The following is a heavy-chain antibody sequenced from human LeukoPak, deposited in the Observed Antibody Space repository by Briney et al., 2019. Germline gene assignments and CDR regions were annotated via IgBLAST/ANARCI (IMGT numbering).Heavy chain of an antibody. CDR2: NSNTVGGTI. D-gene: IGHD4-17*01. CDR3: ATQAAGDYDPRSLGFFDY. J-gene: IGHJ4*02. V-gene: IGHV3-15*01. CDR1: GFTFSNAW. Sequence: PGGSLRLSCVASGFTFSNAWINSNTVGGTIDYAAPVKGRFTISRDDSKNSLYLQMNSLKTEDTAVYYCATQAAGDYDPRSLGFFDYWGQGTLVTVSS.